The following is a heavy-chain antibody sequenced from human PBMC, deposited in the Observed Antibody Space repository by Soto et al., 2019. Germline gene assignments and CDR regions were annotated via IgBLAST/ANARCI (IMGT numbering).Heavy chain of an antibody. CDR2: TNGNGGVT. CDR1: GLTFSSYA. V-gene: IGHV3-23*01. D-gene: IGHD4-17*01. Sequence: EVHLLESGGGFIQPGGSLRLSCAASGLTFSSYALTWVRQAPGKRLEWVSSTNGNGGVTKYADSVKGRFTISRDNSNNMLYLQMSSLRADDTAVYYCASDPNGDYVGAVDYWGPGTLVTVSS. J-gene: IGHJ4*02. CDR3: ASDPNGDYVGAVDY.